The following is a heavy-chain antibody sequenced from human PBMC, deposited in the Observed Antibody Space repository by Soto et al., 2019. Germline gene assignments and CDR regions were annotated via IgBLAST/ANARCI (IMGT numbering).Heavy chain of an antibody. CDR1: GGSFSGYY. V-gene: IGHV4-34*01. D-gene: IGHD3-3*01. CDR2: INHSGST. Sequence: SETLSLTCGVHGGSFSGYYWSWIRQPPGKGLEWIGEINHSGSTNYNPSLKSRVTISEDTSKNQFSLRLNSVTAADTAVYYCARVPFFFLSDKLQDPFYIWAQGSMVPGS. CDR3: ARVPFFFLSDKLQDPFYI. J-gene: IGHJ3*02.